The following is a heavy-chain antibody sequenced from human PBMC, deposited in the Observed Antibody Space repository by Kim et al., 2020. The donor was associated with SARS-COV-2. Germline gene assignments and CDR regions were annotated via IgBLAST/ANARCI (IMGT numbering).Heavy chain of an antibody. CDR1: GFTFSAYG. V-gene: IGHV3-33*01. CDR3: ARDVRSYYLDY. D-gene: IGHD3-10*02. Sequence: GGSLRLSCTTSGFTFSAYGMHWVRQAPGMGLDWVAGIWIDGINTYYADSVKGRFTISRDSSNKTLYLQMHSLTAEDTAVYFCARDVRSYYLDYWGQGTLV. J-gene: IGHJ4*02. CDR2: IWIDGINT.